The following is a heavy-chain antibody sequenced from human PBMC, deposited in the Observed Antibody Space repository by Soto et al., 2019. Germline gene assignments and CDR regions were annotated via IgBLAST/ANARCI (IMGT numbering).Heavy chain of an antibody. CDR2: ISSSSSYI. CDR3: ARGLGSSDAFDI. Sequence: PGGSLRLSCAASGFTFSSYSMNWVRQAPGKGLEWDSSISSSSSYIYYADSVKGRFTISRDNAKSSLYLQMNSLRAEDTSVYYCARGLGSSDAFDIWGQGTMVTVSS. CDR1: GFTFSSYS. D-gene: IGHD7-27*01. J-gene: IGHJ3*02. V-gene: IGHV3-21*01.